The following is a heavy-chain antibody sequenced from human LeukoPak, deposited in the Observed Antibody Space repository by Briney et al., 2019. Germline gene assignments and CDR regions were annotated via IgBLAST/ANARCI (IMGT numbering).Heavy chain of an antibody. CDR3: ARDVGYFDWLLYVSAHYYYYGMDV. Sequence: GGSLRLSCAASGFTFSSYSMNWVRQAPGKGLEWVSSISSSSYIYYADSVKGRFTISRDNAKNSLYLQMNSLRAEDTAVYYCARDVGYFDWLLYVSAHYYYYGMDVWGQGTTVTVSS. J-gene: IGHJ6*02. D-gene: IGHD3-9*01. V-gene: IGHV3-21*01. CDR1: GFTFSSYS. CDR2: ISSSSYI.